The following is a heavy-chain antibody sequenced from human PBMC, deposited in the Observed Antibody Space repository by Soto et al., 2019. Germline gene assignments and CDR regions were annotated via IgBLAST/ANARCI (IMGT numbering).Heavy chain of an antibody. CDR2: IYYSGST. CDR3: ARDTLGTNSFDP. V-gene: IGHV4-39*07. CDR1: GGSISSSSYY. Sequence: SETLSLTCTVSGGSISSSSYYWGWIRQPPGKGLEWIGSIYYSGSTYYNPSLKSRVTISVDTSKNQFSLKLSSVTAADTAVYYCARDTLGTNSFDPWGQGTLVTVSS. J-gene: IGHJ5*02.